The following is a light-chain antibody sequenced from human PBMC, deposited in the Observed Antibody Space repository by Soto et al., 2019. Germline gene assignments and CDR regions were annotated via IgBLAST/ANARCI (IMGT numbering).Light chain of an antibody. J-gene: IGKJ5*01. CDR1: QTISSW. V-gene: IGKV1-5*03. CDR2: KAS. Sequence: DIQMAQSPSTLSGSVGDRVTITRRASQTISSWLAWYQQKPGKAPKLLIYKASTLKSGVPSRFSGSGSGTDFTLTISSLQPEDVATYYCQQCYSIPITFGQGTRLEIK. CDR3: QQCYSIPIT.